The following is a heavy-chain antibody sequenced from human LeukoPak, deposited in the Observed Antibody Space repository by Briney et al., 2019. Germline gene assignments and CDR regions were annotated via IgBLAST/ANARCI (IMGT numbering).Heavy chain of an antibody. J-gene: IGHJ4*02. CDR3: ARDREEMATPFDY. D-gene: IGHD5-24*01. V-gene: IGHV3-21*01. CDR1: GFTFSSYS. CDR2: ISSSSSYI. Sequence: GGSLRLSCAASGFTFSSYSTNWVRQAPGKGLEWVSSISSSSSYIYYADSVKGRFTISRDNAKNSLYLQMNSLRAEDTAVYYCARDREEMATPFDYWGQGTLVTVSS.